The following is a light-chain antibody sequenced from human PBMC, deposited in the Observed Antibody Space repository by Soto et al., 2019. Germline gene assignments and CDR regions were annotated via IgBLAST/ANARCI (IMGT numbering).Light chain of an antibody. CDR1: QNIYGW. V-gene: IGKV1-5*01. CDR2: DAS. J-gene: IGKJ1*01. Sequence: DIQMTQSPSTLSASVGDRVTITCRATQNIYGWLAWYQQKSGKAPKLLIYDASSLQSGVPSRFSGSRSGTEFTITISSLQPDDFATYCCQQYNSYPWTFGQGTKVEV. CDR3: QQYNSYPWT.